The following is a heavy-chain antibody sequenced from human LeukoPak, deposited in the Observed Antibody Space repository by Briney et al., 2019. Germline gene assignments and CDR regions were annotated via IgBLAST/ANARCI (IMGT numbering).Heavy chain of an antibody. V-gene: IGHV4-59*01. D-gene: IGHD3-10*01. Sequence: SETLSLTCTVSGGSISSYYWSWIRQPPGKGLEWIGYIYYSGSTNYNPSLKSRVTISVDTSKNQFSLKLSSVTAADTAVYYCARLKGSGSYGDWFDPWGQGTLVAVSS. CDR3: ARLKGSGSYGDWFDP. CDR2: IYYSGST. J-gene: IGHJ5*02. CDR1: GGSISSYY.